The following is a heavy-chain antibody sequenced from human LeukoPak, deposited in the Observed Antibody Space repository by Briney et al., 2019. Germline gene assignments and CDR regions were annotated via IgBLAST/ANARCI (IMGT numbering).Heavy chain of an antibody. V-gene: IGHV3-15*01. D-gene: IGHD4-17*01. Sequence: GGSLRLSCTASGFNFRNAWMCWVRQAPGKGLEWVGLIRSDSDGGVTQYGTPVKGRFTISRDDSKDTVYLQMNSLRAEDTAVYYCAKDLEGGDYFFYFDYWGQGTLVTVSS. CDR1: GFNFRNAW. J-gene: IGHJ4*02. CDR2: IRSDSDGGVT. CDR3: AKDLEGGDYFFYFDY.